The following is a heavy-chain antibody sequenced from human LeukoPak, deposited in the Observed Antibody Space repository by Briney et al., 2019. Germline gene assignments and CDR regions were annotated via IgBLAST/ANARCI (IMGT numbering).Heavy chain of an antibody. V-gene: IGHV3-23*01. J-gene: IGHJ5*02. CDR3: AKDLLSRYGGNSGPWDP. D-gene: IGHD4/OR15-4a*01. Sequence: GGSLRLSCAASGFTFSSYGMSWVRQAPGKGLEWVSGLSNNGGSTYYADSVKGRFTISRDNSKSTLFLQMNGLRAEDTAVYFCAKDLLSRYGGNSGPWDPWGQGTLVTVSS. CDR2: LSNNGGST. CDR1: GFTFSSYG.